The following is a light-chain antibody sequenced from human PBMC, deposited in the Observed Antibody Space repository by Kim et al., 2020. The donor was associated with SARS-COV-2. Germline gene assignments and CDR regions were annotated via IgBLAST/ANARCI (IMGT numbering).Light chain of an antibody. V-gene: IGKV1-5*03. CDR2: WAS. J-gene: IGKJ1*01. CDR1: QSVGTF. CDR3: QQYSSTWT. Sequence: SASIGDRVTITGRASQSVGTFLAWYQQKPGKAPELLIYWASRLESGVPTRFSGSGSGTDFTLTISSLQPDDFATYYCQQYSSTWTFGQGTKVDIK.